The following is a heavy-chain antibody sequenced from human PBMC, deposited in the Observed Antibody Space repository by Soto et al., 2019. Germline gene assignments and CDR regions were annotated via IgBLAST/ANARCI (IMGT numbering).Heavy chain of an antibody. J-gene: IGHJ6*02. Sequence: GGSLRLSCAASGFTFDDYAMHWVRQAPGKGLEWVSLISGDGGSTYYADSVKGRFTISRDNSKNSLYLQMNSLRTEDTALYYCAKASEAYCGGDCYYYYYYGMDVWGQGTPVTVSS. D-gene: IGHD2-21*02. CDR3: AKASEAYCGGDCYYYYYYGMDV. CDR1: GFTFDDYA. CDR2: ISGDGGST. V-gene: IGHV3-43*02.